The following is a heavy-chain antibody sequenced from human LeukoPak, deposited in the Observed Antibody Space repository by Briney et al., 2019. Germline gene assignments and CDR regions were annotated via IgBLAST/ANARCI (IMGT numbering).Heavy chain of an antibody. CDR1: GFTFDDYA. Sequence: GGSLRLSCAASGFTFDDYAMHWVRQAPGKGLEWVSGISWNSGSIGYADSVKGRFTISRDNAKNSLYLQMNSLRVEDTAIYYCARGRNAGGLAYWGQGVLVTVSS. J-gene: IGHJ4*02. CDR3: ARGRNAGGLAY. V-gene: IGHV3-9*01. D-gene: IGHD3-16*01. CDR2: ISWNSGSI.